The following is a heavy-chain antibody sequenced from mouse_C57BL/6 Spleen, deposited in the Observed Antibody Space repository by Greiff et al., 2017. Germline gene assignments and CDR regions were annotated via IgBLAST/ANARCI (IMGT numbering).Heavy chain of an antibody. CDR1: GFSLTSYG. J-gene: IGHJ3*01. V-gene: IGHV2-5*01. CDR3: AKETAQATGFAY. Sequence: VQVVESGPGLVQPSHSLSITCTVSGFSLTSYGVHWVRQSPGKGLEWLGVIWRGGSTDYNAAFMSRLSITKDNSKSQVFFKMNSLQADDTAIYYCAKETAQATGFAYWGQGTLVTVSA. CDR2: IWRGGST. D-gene: IGHD3-2*02.